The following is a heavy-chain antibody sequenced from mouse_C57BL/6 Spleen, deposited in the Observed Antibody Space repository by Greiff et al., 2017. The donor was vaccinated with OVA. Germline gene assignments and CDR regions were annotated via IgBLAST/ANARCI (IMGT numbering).Heavy chain of an antibody. Sequence: QQSCKASGYTFTSYWMQWVKQRPGQGLEWIGEIDPSDSYTNYNQKFKGKATLTVDTSSSTAYMQLSSLTSEDSAVYYCARSHYYGSSYYFDYWGQGTTLTVSS. CDR3: ARSHYYGSSYYFDY. J-gene: IGHJ2*01. CDR1: GYTFTSYW. D-gene: IGHD1-1*01. V-gene: IGHV1-50*01. CDR2: IDPSDSYT.